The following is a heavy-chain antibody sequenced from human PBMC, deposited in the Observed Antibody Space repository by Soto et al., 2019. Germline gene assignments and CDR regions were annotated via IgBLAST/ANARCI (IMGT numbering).Heavy chain of an antibody. CDR3: VTISSSPRYYYYGMDV. D-gene: IGHD6-6*01. J-gene: IGHJ6*01. CDR1: GYRFTSYW. V-gene: IGHV5-10-1*01. CDR2: IDPSDSYT. Sequence: PAESLNISCNVSGYRFTSYWISWVLQMPGKGLEWMGRIDPSDSYTNYSPSFQGHVTISADKSISTAYLQWSSLKASDTAMYYCVTISSSPRYYYYGMDVWGQGTTVTVSS.